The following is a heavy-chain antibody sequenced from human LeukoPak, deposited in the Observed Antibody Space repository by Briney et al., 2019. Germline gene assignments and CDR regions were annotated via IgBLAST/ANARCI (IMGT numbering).Heavy chain of an antibody. Sequence: PGGSLRLSCAASGFTFSTYAMSWVRQAPGKGLEWVSAINSGGGTYYADSLKGRFTISRDNSKNTLYLQMNSLRADDTAVYYCAKDWPSEWQQLPDYDAFDIWGQGTMVTVSS. CDR3: AKDWPSEWQQLPDYDAFDI. D-gene: IGHD6-13*01. J-gene: IGHJ3*02. CDR1: GFTFSTYA. V-gene: IGHV3-23*01. CDR2: INSGGGT.